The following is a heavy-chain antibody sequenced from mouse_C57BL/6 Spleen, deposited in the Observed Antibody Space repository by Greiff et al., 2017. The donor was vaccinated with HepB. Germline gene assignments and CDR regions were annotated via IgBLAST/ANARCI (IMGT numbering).Heavy chain of an antibody. CDR1: GFTFSNYW. CDR3: TARGFAY. CDR2: IRLKSDNYAT. V-gene: IGHV6-3*01. Sequence: EVKLEESGGGLVQPGGSMKLSCVASGFTFSNYWMNWVRQSPEKGLEWVAQIRLKSDNYATHYAESVKGRFTISRDDSKSSVYLQMNNLRDEDTGIYYCTARGFAYWGQGTLVTVSA. J-gene: IGHJ3*01.